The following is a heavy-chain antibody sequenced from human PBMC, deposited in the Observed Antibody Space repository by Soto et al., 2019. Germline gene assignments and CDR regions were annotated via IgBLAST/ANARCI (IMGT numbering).Heavy chain of an antibody. J-gene: IGHJ4*02. Sequence: EVQLVESGGGLVQPGGSLKLSCAASGFIFSGSDVHWVRQASGKGLEWVGRIRSKANNYATEYAASVKGRFTIFRDDSKNTAYLQMNSLKTEDTAVYYCTRPRGSGDYWGQGTQVTVAS. CDR2: IRSKANNYAT. CDR3: TRPRGSGDY. V-gene: IGHV3-73*02. CDR1: GFIFSGSD. D-gene: IGHD3-10*01.